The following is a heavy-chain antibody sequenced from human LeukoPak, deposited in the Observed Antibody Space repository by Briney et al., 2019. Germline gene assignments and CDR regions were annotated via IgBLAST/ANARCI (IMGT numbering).Heavy chain of an antibody. Sequence: GGSLRLSCAASGFTVSSNYMSWVRQAPGKGLEWVSVIYSGGSTDYADSVKGRFTISRDNSKNTLYLQMNSLRAEDTAVYYCAKRAVPDYYGSGSQFDYWGQGTLVTVSS. V-gene: IGHV3-53*05. J-gene: IGHJ4*02. CDR2: IYSGGST. CDR1: GFTVSSNY. D-gene: IGHD3-10*01. CDR3: AKRAVPDYYGSGSQFDY.